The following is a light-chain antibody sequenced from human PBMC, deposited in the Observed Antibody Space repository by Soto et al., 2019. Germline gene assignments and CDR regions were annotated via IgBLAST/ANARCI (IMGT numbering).Light chain of an antibody. Sequence: QSPLTQPRSVSGSRGQSFTISCTGTSSDVGGYNYVSWYQQYPGKAPKLMIYDVTKRPSGVPDRFSGSKYGNTASLSISGLQAEDEADYYCCSYAGTYIGYVFGSGTKVTVL. CDR2: DVT. V-gene: IGLV2-11*01. J-gene: IGLJ1*01. CDR3: CSYAGTYIGYV. CDR1: SSDVGGYNY.